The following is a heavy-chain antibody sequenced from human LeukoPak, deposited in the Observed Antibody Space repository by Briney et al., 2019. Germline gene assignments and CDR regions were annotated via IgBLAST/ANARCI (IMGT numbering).Heavy chain of an antibody. J-gene: IGHJ4*02. D-gene: IGHD3-10*01. CDR2: FRSSGGST. CDR1: GFTFSSYA. V-gene: IGHV3-23*01. Sequence: GGSLRLSCAASGFTFSSYAMTWVRQAPGKGLEWVSTFRSSGGSTYYADSVKGRFTISRDNSRNTLYLQMSSLRAEDTAVYYCVKDRAVDYWGQGTLVTVSS. CDR3: VKDRAVDY.